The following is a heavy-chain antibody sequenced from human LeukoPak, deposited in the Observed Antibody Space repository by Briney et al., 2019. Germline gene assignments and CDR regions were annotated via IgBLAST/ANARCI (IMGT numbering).Heavy chain of an antibody. D-gene: IGHD3-22*01. J-gene: IGHJ4*02. CDR1: GFTVSSNY. V-gene: IGHV3-53*01. Sequence: PGGSLRLSCAASGFTVSSNYMSWVRQAPGKGLEWVSVIYSGGSTYYADSVKGRFTISRDNSKNTLYLQMNSLRAEDTAVYYCARGKYYYDSSGYSDYWGQGTLVTVSS. CDR2: IYSGGST. CDR3: ARGKYYYDSSGYSDY.